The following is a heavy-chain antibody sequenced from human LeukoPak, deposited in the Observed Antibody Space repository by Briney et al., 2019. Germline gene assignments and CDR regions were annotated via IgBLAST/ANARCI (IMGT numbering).Heavy chain of an antibody. Sequence: ASVKVSCKASGYTFTSYDNNWVRQATGQGPEWLGWVDPRSGNTGCAQKFQDRVTMTRDTSINTAYMELSSLDFEDTAVYYCARRYSSNWDFDYWGQGTLITVSS. CDR2: VDPRSGNT. CDR1: GYTFTSYD. J-gene: IGHJ4*02. CDR3: ARRYSSNWDFDY. V-gene: IGHV1-8*01. D-gene: IGHD6-13*01.